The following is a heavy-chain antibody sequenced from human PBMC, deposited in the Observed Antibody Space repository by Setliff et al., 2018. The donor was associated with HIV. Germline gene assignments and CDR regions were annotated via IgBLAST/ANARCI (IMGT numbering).Heavy chain of an antibody. Sequence: PGESLKISCAASGFTFSSYSMHWVRQAPGKGLEYVSAISNNGGSTYYADSVKGRFTISRDNSKNTLYLQMGSLRAEDMAVYYCTRALSSSSNTPFDYWGQGTLVTVSS. CDR3: TRALSSSSNTPFDY. CDR1: GFTFSSYS. D-gene: IGHD6-6*01. J-gene: IGHJ4*02. V-gene: IGHV3-64*02. CDR2: ISNNGGST.